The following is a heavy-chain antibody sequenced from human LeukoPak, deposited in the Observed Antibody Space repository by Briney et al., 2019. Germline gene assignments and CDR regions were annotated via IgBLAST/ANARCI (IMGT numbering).Heavy chain of an antibody. CDR1: GFTFSSYW. J-gene: IGHJ5*02. D-gene: IGHD2-15*01. V-gene: IGHV3-7*01. CDR2: IKQDGSEK. CDR3: ARDRYCSGGSCYDINWFDP. Sequence: TGGSLRLSCAASGFTFSSYWMSWVRQAPGKGLEWVANIKQDGSEKYYVDSVKGRFTISRDNAKNSLYLQMNSLRAEDTAVYYCARDRYCSGGSCYDINWFDPWGQGTLVTVSS.